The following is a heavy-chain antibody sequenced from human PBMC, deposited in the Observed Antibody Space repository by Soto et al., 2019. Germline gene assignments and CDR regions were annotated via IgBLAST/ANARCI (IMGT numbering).Heavy chain of an antibody. CDR3: GREIRGYSRALDY. CDR2: AHSGGRS. J-gene: IGHJ4*02. Sequence: SETLSLTCSVSGDSVNSENYYWTWIRQSPGKGLEWIGYAHSGGRSDYNPSLKSRVTISLNTPVNQFSLQLTSVTAADTAVYYCGREIRGYSRALDYWGQGTLVTVSS. CDR1: GDSVNSENYY. V-gene: IGHV4-61*01. D-gene: IGHD5-18*01.